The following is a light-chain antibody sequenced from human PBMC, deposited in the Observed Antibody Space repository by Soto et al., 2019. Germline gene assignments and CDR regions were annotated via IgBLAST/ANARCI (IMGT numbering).Light chain of an antibody. CDR1: QGISSA. CDR2: DAS. V-gene: IGKV1-13*02. J-gene: IGKJ5*01. CDR3: QQSYSTPVT. Sequence: AIQLTHSASSLSASVGDRVTITCRASQGISSALAWYQQKPGKAPKLLIYDASNLESGVPSRFSGSGSGTEFTLTISNLQPDDFATYYCQQSYSTPVTFGQGTRLEIK.